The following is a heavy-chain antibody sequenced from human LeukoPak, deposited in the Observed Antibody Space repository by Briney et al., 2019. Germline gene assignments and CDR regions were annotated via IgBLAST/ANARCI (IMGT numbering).Heavy chain of an antibody. V-gene: IGHV3-7*03. CDR1: GFTFSSYW. Sequence: GGSLRLSCAASGFTFSSYWMNWVRQAPGKGLEWVANIKQDGSEKNYVDSVKGRFTISRDNAKNSLCLQMNSLRAEDTAVYYCASGLELDYWGQGTLVTVSS. CDR3: ASGLELDY. J-gene: IGHJ4*02. CDR2: IKQDGSEK.